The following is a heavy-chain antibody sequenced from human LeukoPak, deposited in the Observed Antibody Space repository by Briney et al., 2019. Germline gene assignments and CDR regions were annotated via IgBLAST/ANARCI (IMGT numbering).Heavy chain of an antibody. Sequence: SGTLSLTCAVSGGSISSSNWWSWVRQPPGKGLEWFGEIYHSGSTNYNPSLKSRVTISVDKSKNQFSLKLSSVTAADTAVYYCASFAIGYCSGGSCYEAVALFYYWGQGTLVTVSS. CDR1: GGSISSSNW. CDR3: ASFAIGYCSGGSCYEAVALFYY. V-gene: IGHV4-4*02. J-gene: IGHJ4*02. CDR2: IYHSGST. D-gene: IGHD2-15*01.